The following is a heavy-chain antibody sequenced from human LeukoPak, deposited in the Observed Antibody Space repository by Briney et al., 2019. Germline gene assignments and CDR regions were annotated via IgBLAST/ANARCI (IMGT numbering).Heavy chain of an antibody. CDR1: GFTFSSYS. V-gene: IGHV3-48*02. CDR3: ARCIIAVAGAGDDY. D-gene: IGHD6-19*01. Sequence: GGSLRLSCAASGFTFSSYSMNWVRQAPGKGLEWVSYISSSSSTIYYADSVKGRFTISRDNAKNSLYLQMNSLRDEDTAVYYCARCIIAVAGAGDDYWGQGTLVTVSS. J-gene: IGHJ4*02. CDR2: ISSSSSTI.